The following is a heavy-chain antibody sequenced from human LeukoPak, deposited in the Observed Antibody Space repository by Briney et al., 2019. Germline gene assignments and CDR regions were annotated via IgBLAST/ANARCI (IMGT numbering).Heavy chain of an antibody. D-gene: IGHD6-19*01. J-gene: IGHJ4*02. V-gene: IGHV3-7*04. CDR3: ARLGISVAGTGDY. CDR2: IKQDGSEK. CDR1: GFTFSNHW. Sequence: GGSLRLSCVVSGFTFSNHWMSWVRQAPGKGLEWVANIKQDGSEKYYVDSVKGRFTISRDNAENSLYLQLDSLRAEDTAVYYCARLGISVAGTGDYWGQGTLVTVSS.